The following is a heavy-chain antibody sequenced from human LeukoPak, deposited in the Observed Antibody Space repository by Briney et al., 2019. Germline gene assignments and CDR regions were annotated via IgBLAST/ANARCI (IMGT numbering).Heavy chain of an antibody. CDR1: GFTFSSYG. CDR2: ISYDGSNT. V-gene: IGHV3-30*18. D-gene: IGHD3-22*01. J-gene: IGHJ4*02. CDR3: AKESRYYDSSGYYYGYFDY. Sequence: PGGSLRLSCAASGFTFSSYGMHWVRQAPGKGLEWVAVISYDGSNTYYADSVKGRFTISRDNSKNTLYLQMNSLRAEDTAAYYCAKESRYYDSSGYYYGYFDYWGQGTLVTVSS.